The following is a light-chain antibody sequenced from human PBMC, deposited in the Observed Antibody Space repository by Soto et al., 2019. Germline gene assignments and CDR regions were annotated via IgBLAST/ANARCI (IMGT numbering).Light chain of an antibody. V-gene: IGKV3-11*01. CDR3: QQRSSWPVT. J-gene: IGKJ5*01. CDR1: QSVNSF. Sequence: EIVLTQSPATLSLSPGERATLSCRASQSVNSFLAWYQQKPGQAPRLLIYDASNRATGIPARFSGSGSETDFTLPISSLEPEDFAVYYCQQRSSWPVTFGQGTRLEIK. CDR2: DAS.